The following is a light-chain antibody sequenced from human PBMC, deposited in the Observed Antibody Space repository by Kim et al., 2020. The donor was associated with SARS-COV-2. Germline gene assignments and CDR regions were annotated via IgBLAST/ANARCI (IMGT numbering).Light chain of an antibody. Sequence: QRVTLSYTGSRSNLRAGLRVHWYQQLPGTATKLLIYGNNQRPAGVPDRFAGSTSGTSASLAITELRTEDEADYYCQSSDNRRRGFAFGAGTKVTVL. CDR3: QSSDNRRRGFA. J-gene: IGLJ1*01. V-gene: IGLV1-40*01. CDR1: RSNLRAGLR. CDR2: GNN.